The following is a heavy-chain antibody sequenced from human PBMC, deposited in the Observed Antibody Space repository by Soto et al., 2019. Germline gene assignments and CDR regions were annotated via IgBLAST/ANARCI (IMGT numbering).Heavy chain of an antibody. CDR3: ARARSYDSVWGSQAYYLDY. CDR1: GGSFSTYY. V-gene: IGHV4-34*01. J-gene: IGHJ4*02. D-gene: IGHD3-16*01. Sequence: QVQLQQWGAGLLRPSETLSLTCAVYGGSFSTYYWSWIRQPPGKGLEWIGEINHSGSTNYNPSLKSRVTISVDTSMNQFSLKLSSVTAADTSVYYCARARSYDSVWGSQAYYLDYWGQGTLVTVSS. CDR2: INHSGST.